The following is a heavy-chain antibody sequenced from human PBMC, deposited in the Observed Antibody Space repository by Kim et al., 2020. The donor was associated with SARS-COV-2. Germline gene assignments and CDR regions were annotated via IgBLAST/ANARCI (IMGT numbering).Heavy chain of an antibody. CDR2: ISSSSSYT. Sequence: GGSLRLSCAASGFTFSDYYMSWIRQAPGKGLEWVSYISSSSSYTNYADSVKGRFTISRDNAKNSLYLQMNSLRAEDTAVYYCARVHSSSWTDFDYWGQGTLVTVSS. V-gene: IGHV3-11*05. D-gene: IGHD6-13*01. CDR1: GFTFSDYY. J-gene: IGHJ4*02. CDR3: ARVHSSSWTDFDY.